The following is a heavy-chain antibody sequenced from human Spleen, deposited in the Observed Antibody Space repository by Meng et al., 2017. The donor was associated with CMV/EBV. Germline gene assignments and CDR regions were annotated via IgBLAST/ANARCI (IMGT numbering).Heavy chain of an antibody. J-gene: IGHJ3*02. CDR3: ARNYGVWSGYYLGTFDM. CDR1: GFTFSSYA. CDR2: VSISGSNI. Sequence: GGSLRLSCAASGFTFSSYAMHWVRQAPGKGLEWVSYVSISGSNIYYSDSVKGRFTISRDNARNSVYLQMNSLRAEDTALYYCARNYGVWSGYYLGTFDMWGQGTMVTVSS. D-gene: IGHD3-3*01. V-gene: IGHV3-48*03.